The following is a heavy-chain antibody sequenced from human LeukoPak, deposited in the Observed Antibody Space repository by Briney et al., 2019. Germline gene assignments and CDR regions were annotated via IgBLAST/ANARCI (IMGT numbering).Heavy chain of an antibody. J-gene: IGHJ4*02. D-gene: IGHD3-9*01. CDR2: IRGSGGST. Sequence: GGSLRLSCAASGFTFSSYAMSWVRQAPGKGLEWVSAIRGSGGSTYYADSVKGRFTISRDNSKNTLYLQMNSLRAKDTAVYYCAKDPRYFDWLLPLDWGQGTLVTVSS. CDR1: GFTFSSYA. V-gene: IGHV3-23*01. CDR3: AKDPRYFDWLLPLD.